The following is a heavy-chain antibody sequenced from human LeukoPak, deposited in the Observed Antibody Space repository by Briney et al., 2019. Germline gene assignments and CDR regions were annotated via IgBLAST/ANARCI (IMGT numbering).Heavy chain of an antibody. CDR3: ARVIQYGSGSYTFDY. J-gene: IGHJ4*02. D-gene: IGHD3-10*01. V-gene: IGHV3-30*02. CDR2: IRYDGSNK. CDR1: RFTFNKYG. Sequence: GGSLRLSCAASRFTFNKYGMHWVRQAPGKGLEWVAFIRYDGSNKNYADSVKGRFTISRDNSKNTLYLQMNSLRAEDTALYYCARVIQYGSGSYTFDYWGQGTLVTVSS.